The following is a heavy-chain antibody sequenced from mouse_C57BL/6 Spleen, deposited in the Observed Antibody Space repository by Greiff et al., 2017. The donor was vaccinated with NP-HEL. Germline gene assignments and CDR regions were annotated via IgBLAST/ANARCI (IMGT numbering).Heavy chain of an antibody. V-gene: IGHV1-81*01. J-gene: IGHJ4*01. D-gene: IGHD1-1*01. CDR2: IYPRSGNT. CDR1: GYTFTSYG. CDR3: ARNQKQLYYGSSYYYAMDD. Sequence: VQLQQSGAELARPGASVKLSCKASGYTFTSYGISWVKQRTGQGLEWIGEIYPRSGNTYYNEKFKGKATLTADKSSSTAYMELRSLTSEDSAVYFCARNQKQLYYGSSYYYAMDDWGQGTSVTVSS.